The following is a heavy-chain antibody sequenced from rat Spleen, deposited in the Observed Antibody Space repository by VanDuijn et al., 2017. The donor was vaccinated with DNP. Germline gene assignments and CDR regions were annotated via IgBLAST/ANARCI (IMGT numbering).Heavy chain of an antibody. CDR3: VRDSRDYGSYADYFDY. Sequence: EVQLVESGGGLVQPGKSLKLSCEASGFTFSNYYMAWVRQAPKGGLEWVATISISGSTTSNPDSVKGRFTISRDNATNTLYLQMNSLRSEDTASYYCVRDSRDYGSYADYFDYWGQGVMVTVSS. D-gene: IGHD1-8*01. CDR2: ISISGSTT. CDR1: GFTFSNYY. V-gene: IGHV5-25*01. J-gene: IGHJ2*01.